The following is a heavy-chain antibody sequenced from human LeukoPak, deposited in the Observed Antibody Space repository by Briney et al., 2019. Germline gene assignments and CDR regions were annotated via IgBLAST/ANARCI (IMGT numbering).Heavy chain of an antibody. D-gene: IGHD1-14*01. CDR3: AHDGAYPQNQETNLADY. J-gene: IGHJ4*02. V-gene: IGHV1-69*06. CDR1: GGTFSSYA. Sequence: GASVKVSCKASGGTFSSYAISWVRQAPGQGLEWMGRIIPIFGTANYAQKFQGRVTITADKSTSTAYMELSSLRSEDTAVYYCAHDGAYPQNQETNLADYWGQGTLVTVSS. CDR2: IIPIFGTA.